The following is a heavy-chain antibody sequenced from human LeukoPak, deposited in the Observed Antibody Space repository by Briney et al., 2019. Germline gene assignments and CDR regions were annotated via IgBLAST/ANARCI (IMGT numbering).Heavy chain of an antibody. D-gene: IGHD5-18*01. V-gene: IGHV4-30-4*08. J-gene: IGHJ4*02. CDR3: AREGVDTAMAFDY. CDR2: IYYSGST. CDR1: GGSISSGDYY. Sequence: SSETLSLTCTVSGGSISSGDYYWSWIRQPPGKGLEWIGYIYYSGSTYYNPSLKSRVTISVDTSKNQFSLKLGSVTAADTAVYYCAREGVDTAMAFDYWGQGTLVTVSS.